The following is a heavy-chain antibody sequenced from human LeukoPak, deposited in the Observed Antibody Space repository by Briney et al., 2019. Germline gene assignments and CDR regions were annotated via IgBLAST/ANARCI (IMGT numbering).Heavy chain of an antibody. D-gene: IGHD5/OR15-5a*01. CDR2: IYYSGST. CDR1: GGFISSSAYY. Sequence: SETLSLTCSVSGGFISSSAYYWVWIRQPPGKGLEWIGTIYYSGSTYYNPSLKSRVTISVDTSKNQFSLRLSSVAAADTAMYFCVRQARKGPLPRYFDYWGQGTLVTVPS. V-gene: IGHV4-39*01. J-gene: IGHJ4*02. CDR3: VRQARKGPLPRYFDY.